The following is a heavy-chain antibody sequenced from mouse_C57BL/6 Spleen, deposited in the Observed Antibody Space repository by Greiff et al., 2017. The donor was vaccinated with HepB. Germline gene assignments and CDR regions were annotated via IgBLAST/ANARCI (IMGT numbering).Heavy chain of an antibody. D-gene: IGHD1-1*01. J-gene: IGHJ1*03. CDR1: GFTFSDYY. CDR3: ARVNYYGSSYGYWYFDV. Sequence: EVKLVESEGGLVQPGSSMKLSCTASGFTFSDYYMAWVRQVPEKGLEWVANINYDGSSTYYLDSLKSRFIISRDNAKNILYLQMSSLKSEDTATYYCARVNYYGSSYGYWYFDVWGTGTTVTVSS. CDR2: INYDGSST. V-gene: IGHV5-16*01.